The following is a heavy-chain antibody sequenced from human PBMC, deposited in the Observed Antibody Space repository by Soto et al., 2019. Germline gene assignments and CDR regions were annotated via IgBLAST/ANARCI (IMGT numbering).Heavy chain of an antibody. CDR1: GGTFSSYT. Sequence: QVQLVQSGAEVKKPGSSVKVSCKASGGTFSSYTISWVRQAPGQGLEWMGRIIPILGIANYAQKFQGRVTITADKSTSTAYMELSSLRSEGTAVYYCARDGNTYDFWSGYSPGNWFDHWGQGTLVTVSS. V-gene: IGHV1-69*08. J-gene: IGHJ5*02. CDR3: ARDGNTYDFWSGYSPGNWFDH. CDR2: IIPILGIA. D-gene: IGHD3-3*01.